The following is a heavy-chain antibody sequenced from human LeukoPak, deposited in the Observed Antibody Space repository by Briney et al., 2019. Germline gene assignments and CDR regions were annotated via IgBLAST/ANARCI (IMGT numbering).Heavy chain of an antibody. CDR1: GFNFGDYY. J-gene: IGHJ4*02. CDR3: ARDLFSFYYDSSGYCDY. D-gene: IGHD3-22*01. V-gene: IGHV3-11*01. Sequence: AGGSLRLSCVASGFNFGDYYMNWFRQAPGKGLEWLSFIGSSGHNILYTDSVKGRFTVSRDNAKKTVFLQMNSLRAEDTAVYYCARDLFSFYYDSSGYCDYWGPGTRVTVSS. CDR2: IGSSGHNI.